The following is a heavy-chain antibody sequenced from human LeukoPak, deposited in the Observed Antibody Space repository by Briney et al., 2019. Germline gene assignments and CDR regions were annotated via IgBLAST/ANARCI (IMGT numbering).Heavy chain of an antibody. Sequence: GASVKVSCKASGGTFSSYAISWVRQAPGQGLEWMGGIIPIFGTANYAQKFQGRVTITADKSTSTAYMELSSLRSEDTAVYYCASSALIAPVAYYYYYMDVWGKGTTVTVSS. CDR3: ASSALIAPVAYYYYYMDV. V-gene: IGHV1-69*06. D-gene: IGHD6-13*01. CDR2: IIPIFGTA. J-gene: IGHJ6*03. CDR1: GGTFSSYA.